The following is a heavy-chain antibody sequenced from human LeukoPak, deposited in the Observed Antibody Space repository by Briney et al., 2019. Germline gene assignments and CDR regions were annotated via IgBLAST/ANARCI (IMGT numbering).Heavy chain of an antibody. CDR2: IYHSGST. Sequence: PSETLSLTCTVSGYSISSGYYWGWIRQPPGKGLEWIGSIYHSGSTYYNPSLKSRVTISVDTSKNQFSLKLSSVTAADTAVYYCAGDLNSNYYSDYWGQGTLVTVSS. CDR3: AGDLNSNYYSDY. D-gene: IGHD4-11*01. J-gene: IGHJ4*02. V-gene: IGHV4-38-2*02. CDR1: GYSISSGYY.